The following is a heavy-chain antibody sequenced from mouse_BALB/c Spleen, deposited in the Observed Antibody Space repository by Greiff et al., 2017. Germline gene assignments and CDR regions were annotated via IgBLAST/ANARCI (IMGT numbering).Heavy chain of an antibody. J-gene: IGHJ2*01. V-gene: IGHV5-12-2*01. Sequence: EVQLVESGGGLVQPGGSLKLSCAASGFTFSSYTMSWVRQTPEKRLEWVAYISNGGGSTYYPDTVKGRFTISRDNAKNTLYLQMSSLKSEDTAMYYCARHPLGSRYYFDYWGQGTTLTVSS. CDR1: GFTFSSYT. D-gene: IGHD1-1*01. CDR3: ARHPLGSRYYFDY. CDR2: ISNGGGST.